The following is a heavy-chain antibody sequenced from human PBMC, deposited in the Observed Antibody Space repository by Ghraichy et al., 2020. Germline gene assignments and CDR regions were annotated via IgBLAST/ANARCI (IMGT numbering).Heavy chain of an antibody. J-gene: IGHJ6*02. CDR2: ISNSGNTI. CDR1: GFRFSSYE. Sequence: GGSLRLSCVASGFRFSSYEMNWVRQAPGKGLEWLAYISNSGNTIHYADSVKGRFTISRDNAMNSLYLQMNSLRAGDTAVYFCALLAAAGTFYWLPPDYYDMDVWGQGTTGAVSS. CDR3: ALLAAAGTFYWLPPDYYDMDV. V-gene: IGHV3-48*03. D-gene: IGHD6-13*01.